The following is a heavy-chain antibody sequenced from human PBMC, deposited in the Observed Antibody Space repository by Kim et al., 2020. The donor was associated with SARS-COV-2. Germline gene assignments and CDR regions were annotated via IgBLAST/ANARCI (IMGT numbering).Heavy chain of an antibody. D-gene: IGHD6-13*01. V-gene: IGHV4-61*02. CDR1: GGSISSGSYY. CDR3: ARERRVYSSRFTSPDSDY. CDR2: IYTSGST. Sequence: SETLSLTCTVSGGSISSGSYYWSWIRQPAGKGLEWIGRIYTSGSTNYNPSLKSRVTISVDTSKNQFSLKLSSVTAADTAVYYCARERRVYSSRFTSPDSDYWGQGTLVTVSS. J-gene: IGHJ4*02.